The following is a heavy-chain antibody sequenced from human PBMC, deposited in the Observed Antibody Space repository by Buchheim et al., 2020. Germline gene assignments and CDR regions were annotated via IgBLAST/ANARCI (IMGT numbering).Heavy chain of an antibody. CDR3: ARDLGGYYDSSGYLDY. CDR1: GYTFTSYD. CDR2: MNPNSGNT. J-gene: IGHJ4*02. D-gene: IGHD3-22*01. Sequence: QVQLVQSGAEVKKPGASVKVSCKASGYTFTSYDIHWVRQATGQGLEWMGWMNPNSGNTGSAQNFQGRVTMTRDTSISTAYMELSRLRSDDTAVYYCARDLGGYYDSSGYLDYWGQGTL. V-gene: IGHV1-8*01.